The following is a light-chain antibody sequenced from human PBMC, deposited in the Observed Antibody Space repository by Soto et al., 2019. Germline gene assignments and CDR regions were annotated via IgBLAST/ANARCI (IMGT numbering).Light chain of an antibody. CDR1: QSVSSY. J-gene: IGKJ5*01. Sequence: EIVLTQSPATLSLSPGEKATLSCTASQSVSSYLAWYQQKPGQAPRLLIYDASNRATGIPARFSGSGSGTEFTLTINSLEPEDFSVYYCQQRSNWPITFGQGTRLEIK. CDR2: DAS. V-gene: IGKV3-11*01. CDR3: QQRSNWPIT.